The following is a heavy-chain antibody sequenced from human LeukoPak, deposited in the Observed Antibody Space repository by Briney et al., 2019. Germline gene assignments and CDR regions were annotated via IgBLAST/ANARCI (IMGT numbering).Heavy chain of an antibody. CDR1: GFTFSSYW. J-gene: IGHJ4*02. D-gene: IGHD6-19*01. CDR3: ARDRHSSGWAGIDY. CDR2: INKEGSDK. V-gene: IGHV3-7*01. Sequence: GGSLRLSCAASGFTFSSYWMSWVRQAPGKGLEWVSNINKEGSDKYYVDSVKGRFTISRDNAKNSLYLQMNSLRAEDTAGYYCARDRHSSGWAGIDYWGQGSLVSVSS.